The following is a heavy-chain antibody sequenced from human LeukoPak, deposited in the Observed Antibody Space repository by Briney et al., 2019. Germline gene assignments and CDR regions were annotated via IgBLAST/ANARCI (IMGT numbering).Heavy chain of an antibody. CDR3: ARGRPHGNDY. D-gene: IGHD4-23*01. CDR2: IASDGSST. V-gene: IGHV3-74*01. CDR1: GFTFSSYW. J-gene: IGHJ4*02. Sequence: GGSLRLSCAAAGFTFSSYWMNWVRQAPGKGLVWVSRIASDGSSTTYADSVKGRFSISRDNAKNTLYLQMNSLRVEDTAVYYCARGRPHGNDYWGQGTLVTVSS.